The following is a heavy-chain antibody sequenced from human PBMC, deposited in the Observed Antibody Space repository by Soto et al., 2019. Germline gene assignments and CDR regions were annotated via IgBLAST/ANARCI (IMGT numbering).Heavy chain of an antibody. D-gene: IGHD6-13*01. CDR3: ARVPSAAAGDYYYYGMDV. Sequence: ASVKVSCKASGYTFTSYSMHWVLEAPGERLEWMGWINAGNGNTKYSQKFQGRVTITRDTSASTAYMELSSLRSEDTAVYYCARVPSAAAGDYYYYGMDVWGQGTTVTVSS. CDR1: GYTFTSYS. V-gene: IGHV1-3*01. CDR2: INAGNGNT. J-gene: IGHJ6*02.